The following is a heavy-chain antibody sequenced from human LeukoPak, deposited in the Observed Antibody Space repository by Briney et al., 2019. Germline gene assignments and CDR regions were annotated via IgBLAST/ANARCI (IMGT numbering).Heavy chain of an antibody. D-gene: IGHD3-22*01. CDR3: ARDRSDSSGYYYLGGYMDV. V-gene: IGHV3-30*02. J-gene: IGHJ6*03. Sequence: GGSLRLSCAASGFTFSSYGMHWVRQAPGKGLEWVAFIRYDGSNKYYADSVKGRFTISRDNSKNSLYLQMNSLRAEDTALYYCARDRSDSSGYYYLGGYMDVWGKGTTVTVSS. CDR2: IRYDGSNK. CDR1: GFTFSSYG.